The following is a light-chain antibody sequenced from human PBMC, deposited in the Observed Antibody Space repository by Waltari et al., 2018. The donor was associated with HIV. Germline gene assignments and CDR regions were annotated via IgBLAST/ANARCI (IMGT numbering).Light chain of an antibody. V-gene: IGLV1-40*01. CDR2: GNS. CDR1: SSNIGAGYD. J-gene: IGLJ2*01. Sequence: QSELTQPPSVSAAPGQRVTISCTGSSSNIGAGYDVHWYQQVPGRAPKVDIYGNSNRPSGVPVRFSGSKSGSSASLVITGLQSEDEADYYCQSYDSNLSGLFGGGTKVTVL. CDR3: QSYDSNLSGL.